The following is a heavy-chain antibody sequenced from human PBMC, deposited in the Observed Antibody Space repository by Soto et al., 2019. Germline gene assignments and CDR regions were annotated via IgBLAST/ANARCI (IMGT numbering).Heavy chain of an antibody. D-gene: IGHD6-19*01. Sequence: QLQLQESGSGLVKPSQTLSLTCAVSCCSISSGGYSWIWIRQPPGQGLEWIGYIYHGSTYYNPSLKSRVTITVDRAKNQFSLKLSSVTAADTAVYYCARAGGLGAVAVDYWGQGTLVTVSS. CDR3: ARAGGLGAVAVDY. CDR2: IYHGST. J-gene: IGHJ4*02. V-gene: IGHV4-30-2*01. CDR1: CCSISSGGYS.